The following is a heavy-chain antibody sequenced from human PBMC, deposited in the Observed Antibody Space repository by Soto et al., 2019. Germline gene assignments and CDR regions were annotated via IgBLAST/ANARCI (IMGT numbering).Heavy chain of an antibody. CDR2: IYRTGST. D-gene: IGHD3-22*01. Sequence: SETLSLTCAVSGGSFTSNNWWTWVRQPPGQGLEWIGEIYRTGSTNYNPSLKSRVTISLDKSKNQFSLKLSSVTAADTAVYYCARPYYYDSSGYQGYAFDIWGQGTMVTVSS. J-gene: IGHJ3*02. CDR1: GGSFTSNNW. CDR3: ARPYYYDSSGYQGYAFDI. V-gene: IGHV4-4*02.